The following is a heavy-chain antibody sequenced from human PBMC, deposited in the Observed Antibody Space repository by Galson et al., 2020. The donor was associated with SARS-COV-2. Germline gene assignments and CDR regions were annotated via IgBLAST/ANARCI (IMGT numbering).Heavy chain of an antibody. D-gene: IGHD3-16*01. CDR3: AARLGGTMTSRAFEI. CDR1: GLIFSSYT. J-gene: IGHJ3*02. V-gene: IGHV3-21*01. CDR2: IVGSSDYV. Sequence: GESLKISCEASGLIFSSYTMNWVRQAPGKGLEWVSSIVGSSDYVSYADSVKGQFTISRDNTKSSLYLQMNSLRAGDTAVYYCAARLGGTMTSRAFEIWGQGTVVTVSS.